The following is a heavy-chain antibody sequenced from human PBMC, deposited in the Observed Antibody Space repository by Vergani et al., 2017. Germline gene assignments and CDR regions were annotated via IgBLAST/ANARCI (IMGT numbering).Heavy chain of an antibody. D-gene: IGHD5-12*01. V-gene: IGHV3-9*01. CDR3: TKGSRGYTGYFFDY. Sequence: EVDLVESGGGLAQPGGSLRLSCEASGITFWKFGMHWVRQGPGKGLEWVSGISWNSGAVDYADSVRGRFTISRDKSKNTLHLQMNSLRADDTAVYYCTKGSRGYTGYFFDYWGQGTLATVSS. CDR2: ISWNSGAV. CDR1: GITFWKFG. J-gene: IGHJ4*02.